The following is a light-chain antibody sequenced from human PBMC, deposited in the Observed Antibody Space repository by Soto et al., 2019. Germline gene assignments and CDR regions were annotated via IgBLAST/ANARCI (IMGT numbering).Light chain of an antibody. Sequence: QSALTQPASVSGYPGQAITISCTGTSSDVGGYIYVSWYQQHPGKAPKLMIYEVSNRPSGVSNRFSGAKSGNTASLTISGLQAEDEADYDCSSYTSSSSRVFGTGTKLTVL. CDR2: EVS. J-gene: IGLJ1*01. CDR3: SSYTSSSSRV. CDR1: SSDVGGYIY. V-gene: IGLV2-14*01.